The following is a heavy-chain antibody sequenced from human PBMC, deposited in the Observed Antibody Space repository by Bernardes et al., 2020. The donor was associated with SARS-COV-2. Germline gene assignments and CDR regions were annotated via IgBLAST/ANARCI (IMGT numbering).Heavy chain of an antibody. J-gene: IGHJ4*02. CDR2: VYHSGST. D-gene: IGHD4-17*01. Sequence: SETLSLTCSVSGGSISSSSYYWGWIRQPPGKGLEWIGIVYHSGSTYYNPSLKSRVTISVDTSENQFSLKLSSVTAADTAVYYCARKTWVNGDYFDYWGQGTLVTVFS. CDR3: ARKTWVNGDYFDY. V-gene: IGHV4-39*01. CDR1: GGSISSSSYY.